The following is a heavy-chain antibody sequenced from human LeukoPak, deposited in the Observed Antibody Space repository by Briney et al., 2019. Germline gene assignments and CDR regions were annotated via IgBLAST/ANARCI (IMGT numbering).Heavy chain of an antibody. J-gene: IGHJ4*02. CDR2: IRYDGSNK. CDR1: GFTFSSYG. Sequence: GGSLRLSCAASGFTFSSYGMHWVRQAPGKGLEWVAFIRYDGSNKYYADSAKGRFTISRDNSKNTLYLQMNSLRAEDTAVYYCAKGTMVRGVIIEPMDYWGQGTLVTVSS. V-gene: IGHV3-30*02. CDR3: AKGTMVRGVIIEPMDY. D-gene: IGHD3-10*01.